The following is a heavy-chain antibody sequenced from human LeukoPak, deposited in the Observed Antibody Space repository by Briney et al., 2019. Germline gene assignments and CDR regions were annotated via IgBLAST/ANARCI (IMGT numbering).Heavy chain of an antibody. CDR2: ISYEGSNK. Sequence: PGGSLRLSWAASGFTFSSYAMHWGRQAPGKGLEWVAVISYEGSNKYYADSVKGRFTISRDNSKNTLYLQMNSLRAEDTAVYYCARPATLGWLSLYYFDYWGQGTLVTVSS. CDR3: ARPATLGWLSLYYFDY. J-gene: IGHJ4*02. V-gene: IGHV3-30-3*01. CDR1: GFTFSSYA. D-gene: IGHD3-3*01.